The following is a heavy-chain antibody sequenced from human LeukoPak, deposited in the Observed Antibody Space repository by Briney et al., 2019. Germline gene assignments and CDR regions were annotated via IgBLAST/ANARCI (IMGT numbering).Heavy chain of an antibody. CDR2: IYSGGST. J-gene: IGHJ4*02. Sequence: GGSLRLSCAASGFTVSSNYMSWVRQAPGKGLEWVSVIYSGGSTYYSDSVKGRFTISRDNSKNTLYLQMNSLRAEDTAVYYCAREVPLDSSGFSYWGQGTLVTVSS. V-gene: IGHV3-53*01. CDR1: GFTVSSNY. D-gene: IGHD3-22*01. CDR3: AREVPLDSSGFSY.